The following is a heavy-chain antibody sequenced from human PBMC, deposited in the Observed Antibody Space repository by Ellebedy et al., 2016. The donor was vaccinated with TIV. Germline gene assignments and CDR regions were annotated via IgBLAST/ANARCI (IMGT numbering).Heavy chain of an antibody. J-gene: IGHJ4*02. CDR2: ISGGGDNT. Sequence: GESLKISXTASGFNFNDYSMSWVRQAPGRGLEWVSIISGGGDNTYIAESVKGRFIISRDNSENTLYLQMNGLTADDTAVYYCRPGHYSGSWGQGSLVTVSS. CDR3: RPGHYSGS. V-gene: IGHV3-23*01. CDR1: GFNFNDYS.